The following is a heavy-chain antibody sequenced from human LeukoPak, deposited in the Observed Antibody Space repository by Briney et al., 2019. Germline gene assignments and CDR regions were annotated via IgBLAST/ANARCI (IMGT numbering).Heavy chain of an antibody. Sequence: PSETLSLTCTVSGGSVSSYYWSWIRQPPGKGLEWVSAISGSGGSTYYADSVKGRFTISRDNSKNTLYLQMNSLRAEDTAVYYCAKYRVDGYNPFGIPDAFDIWGQGTMVTVSS. D-gene: IGHD5-24*01. CDR1: GGSVSSYY. CDR2: ISGSGGST. CDR3: AKYRVDGYNPFGIPDAFDI. V-gene: IGHV3-23*01. J-gene: IGHJ3*02.